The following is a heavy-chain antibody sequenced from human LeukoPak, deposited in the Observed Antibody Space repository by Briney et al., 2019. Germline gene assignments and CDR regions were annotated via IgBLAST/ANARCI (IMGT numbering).Heavy chain of an antibody. CDR1: GYTFTGYY. CDR3: ARDAAIFDSSGYYYLW. CDR2: INPNSGGT. J-gene: IGHJ4*02. D-gene: IGHD3-22*01. V-gene: IGHV1-2*02. Sequence: GASVKVSCKASGYTFTGYYMHWVRQAPGQGLEWMGWINPNSGGTNYAQKFQGRVTITADESTSTAYMELRSLRSEDTAVYYCARDAAIFDSSGYYYLWWGQGTLVTVSS.